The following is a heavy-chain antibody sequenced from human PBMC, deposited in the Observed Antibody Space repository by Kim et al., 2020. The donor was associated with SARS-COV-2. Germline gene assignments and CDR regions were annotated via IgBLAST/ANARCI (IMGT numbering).Heavy chain of an antibody. J-gene: IGHJ6*02. Sequence: SETLSLTCAVYGGSFSGYYWSWIRQSPGKGLEWIGEINHSGSTNYNPSLKSRITISVDTSKNQFSLKLSSVTAADTAVYYCARGGGSRDFWSGYKSSSYYYYAMDVWGQGTTVTVSS. D-gene: IGHD3-3*01. V-gene: IGHV4-34*01. CDR2: INHSGST. CDR3: ARGGGSRDFWSGYKSSSYYYYAMDV. CDR1: GGSFSGYY.